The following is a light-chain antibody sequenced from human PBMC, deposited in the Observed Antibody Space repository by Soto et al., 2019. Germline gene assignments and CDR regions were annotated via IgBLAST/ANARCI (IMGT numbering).Light chain of an antibody. V-gene: IGLV2-18*01. CDR1: SSDVGDYEH. Sequence: QSALTQPPSVSVSPGQSVTISCTITSSDVGDYEHVSWYQLAPGTAPKLLISDVINRPSGVPDRFSGSKSGNTPSLTISGLQPEDEADYYCGLFTSSATWVFGGGTKLTVL. CDR3: GLFTSSATWV. J-gene: IGLJ3*02. CDR2: DVI.